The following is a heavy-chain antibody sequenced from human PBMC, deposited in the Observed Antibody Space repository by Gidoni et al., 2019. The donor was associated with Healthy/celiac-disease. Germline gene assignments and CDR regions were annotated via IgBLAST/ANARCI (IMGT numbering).Heavy chain of an antibody. V-gene: IGHV4-38-2*01. J-gene: IGHJ6*02. CDR2: IYHSGST. D-gene: IGHD4-17*01. CDR3: ASERGLYYGDYYYYYGMDV. Sequence: QVQLQESGPGLVKPSETLSLTCAVSGYSISSGYYWGWIRQPPGKGLEWIGSIYHSGSTYYNPSLKSRVTISVDTSKNQFSLKLSSVTAADTAVYYCASERGLYYGDYYYYYGMDVWGQGTTVTVSS. CDR1: GYSISSGYY.